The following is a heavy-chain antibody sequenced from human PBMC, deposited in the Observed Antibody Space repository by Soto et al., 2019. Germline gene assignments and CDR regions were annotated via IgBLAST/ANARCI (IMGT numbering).Heavy chain of an antibody. CDR2: LYYSGST. D-gene: IGHD6-19*01. V-gene: IGHV4-30-4*01. CDR1: GGSISSGDYY. CDR3: ARATAVARFDP. Sequence: PSETLSLTCTVSGGSISSGDYYWSWIRQPPGKGLEWIGYLYYSGSTYYNPSLKSRVTISVDTSKNQFSLKLSSVTAADTAVYYCARATAVARFDPWGQGTLGTVSS. J-gene: IGHJ5*02.